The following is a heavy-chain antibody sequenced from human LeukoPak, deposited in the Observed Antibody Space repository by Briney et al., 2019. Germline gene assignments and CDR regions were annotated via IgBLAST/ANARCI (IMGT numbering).Heavy chain of an antibody. D-gene: IGHD6-19*01. Sequence: PGGSLRLSCAASGFTFSSYAMSWVRQAPGKGPEWVSAISGSGGSTYYADSVKGRFTISRDNSKNTLYPQMNSLRAEDTAVYYCAKETEQWLRNGMDVWGQGTTVTVSS. CDR3: AKETEQWLRNGMDV. CDR2: ISGSGGST. V-gene: IGHV3-23*01. CDR1: GFTFSSYA. J-gene: IGHJ6*02.